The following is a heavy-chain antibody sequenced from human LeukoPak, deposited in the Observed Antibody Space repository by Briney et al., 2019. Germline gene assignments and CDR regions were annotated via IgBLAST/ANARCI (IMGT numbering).Heavy chain of an antibody. CDR1: GFTVSSNY. J-gene: IGHJ4*02. D-gene: IGHD2-8*01. Sequence: GGSLRLSRAPSGFTVSSNYKSWVRHAPGEGLEWVSVIYSGGTTYYADSVKGRFTIYRDNSKNTLYLQMHGLRAEDTAVYYCARVQGTIGDEKSNFDYWGQGTLVTVSS. CDR3: ARVQGTIGDEKSNFDY. V-gene: IGHV3-66*01. CDR2: IYSGGTT.